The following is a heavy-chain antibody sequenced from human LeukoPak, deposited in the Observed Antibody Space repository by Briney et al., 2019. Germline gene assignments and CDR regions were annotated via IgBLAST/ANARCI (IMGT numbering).Heavy chain of an antibody. J-gene: IGHJ4*02. CDR1: GFTFSSYW. V-gene: IGHV3-7*01. CDR3: ARYSYGKKYYFDY. Sequence: GGSLRLSCAASGFTFSSYWMSWVRQASGKGLEWVANIKQVGSEKYYVDSVKGRFTISRDNTKNSLYLQMNSLRAEDTAVYYCARYSYGKKYYFDYWGQGTPVTVSS. CDR2: IKQVGSEK. D-gene: IGHD5-18*01.